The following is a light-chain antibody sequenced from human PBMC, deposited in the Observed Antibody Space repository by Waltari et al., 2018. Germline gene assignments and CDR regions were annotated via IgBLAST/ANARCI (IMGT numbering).Light chain of an antibody. CDR2: DAS. J-gene: IGKJ5*01. CDR1: QGLSSS. CDR3: QQRGNWPIT. Sequence: EIVLTQSPATLSLSPGETATLPCRASQGLSSSANSLAWYQQKPGKAPRLLMYDASSRASGIPARFSGSGSGTDFTLTISSLEPEDFAVYYCQQRGNWPITFGQGTRLEIK. V-gene: IGKV3-11*01.